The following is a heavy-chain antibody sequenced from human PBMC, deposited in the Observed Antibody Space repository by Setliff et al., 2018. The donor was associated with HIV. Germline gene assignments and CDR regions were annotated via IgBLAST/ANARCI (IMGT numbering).Heavy chain of an antibody. V-gene: IGHV4-4*07. CDR1: GGSISNYY. D-gene: IGHD3-10*01. J-gene: IGHJ5*02. Sequence: ASETLSLTCTVSGGSISNYYWSWIRQSAGRGLEWIGRIDSSGTTDYKPSLKGRVAISVDTSRNQFSLRVTSVTAADTAVYFCARDRHSSGLGSYGPWGPGILVTVSS. CDR2: IDSSGTT. CDR3: ARDRHSSGLGSYGP.